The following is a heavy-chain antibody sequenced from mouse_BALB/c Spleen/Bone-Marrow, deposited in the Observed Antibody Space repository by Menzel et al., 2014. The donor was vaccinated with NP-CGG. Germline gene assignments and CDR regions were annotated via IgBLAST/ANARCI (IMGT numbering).Heavy chain of an antibody. Sequence: DVHLVESGGGLVQPGGSRKLSCAASGFTFSNYGMSWVRQTPDKRLEWVATISSGGRYTYFPDSVKGRFTISRDNAENTLYLQMNSLKSEDAAMYYCARLTPDYAMDYWGQGTSVTVSS. CDR1: GFTFSNYG. CDR3: ARLTPDYAMDY. D-gene: IGHD1-3*01. J-gene: IGHJ4*01. V-gene: IGHV5-6*01. CDR2: ISSGGRYT.